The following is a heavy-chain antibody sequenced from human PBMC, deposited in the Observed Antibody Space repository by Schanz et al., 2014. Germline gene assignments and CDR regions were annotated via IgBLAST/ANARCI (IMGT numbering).Heavy chain of an antibody. V-gene: IGHV3-23*04. CDR2: ISDSGDTA. CDR1: RFTVTNAW. J-gene: IGHJ4*02. D-gene: IGHD1-26*01. CDR3: ARGGSGSHYRLDY. Sequence: EAHLVESGGGLVKPGGSLTLSCAASRFTVTNAWMSWVRQAPGKGLEWVSLISDSGDTAYYADSVKGRFTISRDNFKGALYLQMNSLRAEDTGLYFCARGGSGSHYRLDYWGQGTLVTVSS.